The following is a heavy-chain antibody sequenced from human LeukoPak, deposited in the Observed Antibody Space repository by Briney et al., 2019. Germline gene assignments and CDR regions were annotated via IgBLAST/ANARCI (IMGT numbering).Heavy chain of an antibody. CDR1: GFAFDDYG. CDR3: ARKSGYDPHWFDP. J-gene: IGHJ5*02. D-gene: IGHD5-12*01. V-gene: IGHV3-20*04. Sequence: GGSLRLSCAASGFAFDDYGMSWVRQAPGKGLEWASGINWNGGSTGYADSVKGRFTISRDNAKNSLYLQMNSLRAEDTALYYCARKSGYDPHWFDPWGQGTLVTVSS. CDR2: INWNGGST.